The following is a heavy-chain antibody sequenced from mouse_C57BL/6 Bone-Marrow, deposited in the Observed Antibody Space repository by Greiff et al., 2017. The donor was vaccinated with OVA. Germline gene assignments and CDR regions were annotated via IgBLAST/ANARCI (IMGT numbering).Heavy chain of an antibody. V-gene: IGHV1-64*01. CDR3: ARPYDYDRDYYAMDY. CDR1: GYTFTSYW. CDR2: IHPNSGST. J-gene: IGHJ4*01. Sequence: VQLQQPGAELVKPGASVKLSCKASGYTFTSYWMHWVKQRPGQGLEWIGMIHPNSGSTNYNEKFKSKATLTVDKSSSIAYMQLSSLTSEDSAVYYCARPYDYDRDYYAMDYWGQGTSVTVSS. D-gene: IGHD2-4*01.